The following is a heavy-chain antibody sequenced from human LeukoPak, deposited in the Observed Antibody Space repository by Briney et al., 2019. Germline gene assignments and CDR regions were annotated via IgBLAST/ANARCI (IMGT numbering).Heavy chain of an antibody. CDR3: ARVRWELANWFDP. Sequence: GGSLRLSCAASGFTFSSYWMHWVRQAPGKGLVWVSRINSDGSSTSYADSVKGRFTISRDNAKNTLYLQMNSLIAEDTAVYYCARVRWELANWFDPWGQGTLVTVSS. D-gene: IGHD1-26*01. CDR2: INSDGSST. J-gene: IGHJ5*02. CDR1: GFTFSSYW. V-gene: IGHV3-74*01.